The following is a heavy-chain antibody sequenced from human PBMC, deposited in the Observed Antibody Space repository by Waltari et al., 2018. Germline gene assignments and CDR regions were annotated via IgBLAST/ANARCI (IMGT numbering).Heavy chain of an antibody. CDR3: ARDSTIFGVVYY. D-gene: IGHD3-3*01. J-gene: IGHJ4*02. Sequence: QVQLVQSGAEVKKPGSSVKVSCKASGGTFSSYAISWVRQAPGQGLEWMGRIIPIFVTANYAQKFQGRVTLTADKSTSTAYMELSSLRSEDTAMYYCARDSTIFGVVYYWGQGTLVTVSS. V-gene: IGHV1-69*13. CDR1: GGTFSSYA. CDR2: IIPIFVTA.